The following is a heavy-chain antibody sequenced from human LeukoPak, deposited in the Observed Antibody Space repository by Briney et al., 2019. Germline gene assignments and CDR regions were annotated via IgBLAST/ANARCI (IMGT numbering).Heavy chain of an antibody. CDR1: GASISGHY. D-gene: IGHD1-14*01. CDR2: ISHIGST. CDR3: ARDRISINALDM. Sequence: SETLSLTCTVSGASISGHYLTWLRQPPGKGLEWIGYISHIGSTNHNPSLKSRLTISVDTSKNQFSLKLTSVTAADTAVYYCARDRISINALDMWGQGTMVTVSS. V-gene: IGHV4-59*11. J-gene: IGHJ3*02.